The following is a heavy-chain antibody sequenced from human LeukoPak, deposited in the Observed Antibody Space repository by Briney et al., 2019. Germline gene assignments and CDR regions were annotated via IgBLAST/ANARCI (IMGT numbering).Heavy chain of an antibody. Sequence: SESLSLTCADYGGSFSGYYWSWIRQPPGKGLEWIGEINHSGSTNYNPSLKSRVTISVDTSKNQFSLKLSSVTAADTAVYYCARHSSGWYDVWFDPWGQGTLVTVSS. J-gene: IGHJ5*02. CDR2: INHSGST. V-gene: IGHV4-34*01. CDR1: GGSFSGYY. D-gene: IGHD6-19*01. CDR3: ARHSSGWYDVWFDP.